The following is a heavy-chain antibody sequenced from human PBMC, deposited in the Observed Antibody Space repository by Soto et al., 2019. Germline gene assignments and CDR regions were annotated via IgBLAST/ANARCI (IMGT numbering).Heavy chain of an antibody. Sequence: SETLSLTCTVSGGSISSSSYYWGWIRQPPGKGLEWIGSIYYSGSTYYNPSLKSRVTISVDTSKNQFSLKLSSVTAADTAVYYCARSFRTYSSVLGKFDYWGQGTLVTVSS. CDR1: GGSISSSSYY. CDR2: IYYSGST. D-gene: IGHD6-19*01. J-gene: IGHJ4*02. CDR3: ARSFRTYSSVLGKFDY. V-gene: IGHV4-39*01.